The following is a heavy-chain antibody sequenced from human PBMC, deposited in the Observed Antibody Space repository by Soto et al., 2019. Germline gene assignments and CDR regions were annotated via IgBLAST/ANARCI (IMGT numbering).Heavy chain of an antibody. CDR2: ISSSSSTI. D-gene: IGHD4-17*01. Sequence: EVQLVEAGGGLVQPGGSLRLSCEASGLTFSSYSMNWVRQAPGKGLEWVSYISSSSSTIYYADSLKGRFTISRDNAKNSLYLQMNSLRAEDTAVYYCARVMGATVTSPNDYWGQGPLVTVSS. V-gene: IGHV3-48*01. J-gene: IGHJ4*02. CDR3: ARVMGATVTSPNDY. CDR1: GLTFSSYS.